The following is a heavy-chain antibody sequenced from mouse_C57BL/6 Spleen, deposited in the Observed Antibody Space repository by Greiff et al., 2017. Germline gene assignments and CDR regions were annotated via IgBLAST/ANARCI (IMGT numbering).Heavy chain of an antibody. J-gene: IGHJ4*01. V-gene: IGHV1-7*01. Sequence: QVQLQQSGAELAKPGASVKLSCKASGYTFTSYWMHWVKQRPGQGLEWIGHINPSSGYTKYNQKFKDKDTLTADKSSSTAYMQLSSLTYEDSAVYYCAINYGSSSYYAMDYWGQGTSVTVYS. D-gene: IGHD1-1*01. CDR1: GYTFTSYW. CDR3: AINYGSSSYYAMDY. CDR2: INPSSGYT.